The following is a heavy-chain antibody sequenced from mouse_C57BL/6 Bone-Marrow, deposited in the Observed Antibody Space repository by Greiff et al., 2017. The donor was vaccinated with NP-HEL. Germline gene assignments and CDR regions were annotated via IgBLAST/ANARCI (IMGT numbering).Heavy chain of an antibody. V-gene: IGHV5-9-1*02. CDR2: ISSGGDYI. CDR3: TRDDYDEGNWYFDV. Sequence: EVQGVESGEGLVKPGGSLKLSCAASGFTFSSYAMSWVRQTPEKRLEWVAYISSGGDYIYYADTVKGRFTISRDNARNTLYLQMSSLKSEDTAMYYCTRDDYDEGNWYFDVWGTGTTVTVSS. D-gene: IGHD2-4*01. CDR1: GFTFSSYA. J-gene: IGHJ1*03.